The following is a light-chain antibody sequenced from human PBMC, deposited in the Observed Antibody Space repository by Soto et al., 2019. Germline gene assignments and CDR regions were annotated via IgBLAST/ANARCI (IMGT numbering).Light chain of an antibody. CDR2: GAS. Sequence: EIVLTQSAGTLSSYTGERATLSCRASQTVSSNYLAWYQQKPGRAPRLLIYGASSRATGIPDRFSGSGSGTDFILTINRLEPEDFALYYCQQYGDLPWTFGQGTNVDI. CDR1: QTVSSNY. V-gene: IGKV3-20*01. J-gene: IGKJ1*01. CDR3: QQYGDLPWT.